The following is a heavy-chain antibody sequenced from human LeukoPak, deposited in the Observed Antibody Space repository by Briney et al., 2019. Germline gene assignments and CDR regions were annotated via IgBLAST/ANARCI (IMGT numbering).Heavy chain of an antibody. J-gene: IGHJ4*02. D-gene: IGHD6-13*01. CDR2: IYYSGST. CDR3: ARCVAAAGTRDY. Sequence: SETLSLTCTVSGGSISSSSYYWGWIRQPPGKGLEWIGSIYYSGSTYCNPSLKSRVTISVDTSKNQFSLKLNSVTAADTAVYYCARCVAAAGTRDYWGQGTLVTVSS. V-gene: IGHV4-39*07. CDR1: GGSISSSSYY.